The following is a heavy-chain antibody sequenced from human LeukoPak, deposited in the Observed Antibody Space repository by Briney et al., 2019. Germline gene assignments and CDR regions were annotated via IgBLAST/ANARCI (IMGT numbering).Heavy chain of an antibody. CDR2: ISVQNGKT. D-gene: IGHD3-16*01. J-gene: IGHJ5*02. Sequence: ASVKVSCKAFGYTFTCYGISWVRQAPGQGLEWMGWISVQNGKTEYAQKFQGRVTMTTDTSTSTAYMEVRSLRSDDTAVYYCARGGSNWFDPWGQGILVTVSS. CDR1: GYTFTCYG. V-gene: IGHV1-18*01. CDR3: ARGGSNWFDP.